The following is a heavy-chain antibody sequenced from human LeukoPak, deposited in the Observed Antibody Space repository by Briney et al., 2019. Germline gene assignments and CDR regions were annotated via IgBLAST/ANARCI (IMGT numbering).Heavy chain of an antibody. CDR2: IYSGGST. D-gene: IGHD3-22*01. Sequence: GGSLRLSCAASGFTVSSNYMNWVRQDPGKGLEWVSVIYSGGSTYYADSVKGRFTISRDNSKNTLYLQMNSLRAEDTAVYYCVRYYDSSGYYPGAFDIWGQGTMVTVS. V-gene: IGHV3-53*01. CDR3: VRYYDSSGYYPGAFDI. J-gene: IGHJ3*02. CDR1: GFTVSSNY.